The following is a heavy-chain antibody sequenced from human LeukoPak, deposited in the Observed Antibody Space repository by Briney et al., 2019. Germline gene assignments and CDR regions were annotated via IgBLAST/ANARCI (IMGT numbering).Heavy chain of an antibody. Sequence: PGGSLRLSCAASGFTVSSNYMSWVRQASGKGLEWVGRIRSKANSYATAYAASVKGRFTISRDDSKNTAYLQMNSLKTEDTAVYYCTSSVVSSRRRQIAAAGTNYWYFDLWGRGTLVTVSS. V-gene: IGHV3-73*01. CDR3: TSSVVSSRRRQIAAAGTNYWYFDL. CDR2: IRSKANSYAT. CDR1: GFTVSSNY. D-gene: IGHD6-13*01. J-gene: IGHJ2*01.